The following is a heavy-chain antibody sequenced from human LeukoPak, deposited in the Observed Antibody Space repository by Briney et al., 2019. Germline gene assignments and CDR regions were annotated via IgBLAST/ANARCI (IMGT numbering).Heavy chain of an antibody. CDR2: ISSSSSYI. D-gene: IGHD1-20*01. Sequence: GGSLRLSCAASGFTFSSYEMNWVRQAPGKGLEWVSSISSSSSYIYYADSVKGRFTISRDNAKNSLYLQMNSLRAEDTAVYYCAKKEITHPFDYWGRGTLVTVSS. V-gene: IGHV3-21*01. CDR1: GFTFSSYE. CDR3: AKKEITHPFDY. J-gene: IGHJ4*02.